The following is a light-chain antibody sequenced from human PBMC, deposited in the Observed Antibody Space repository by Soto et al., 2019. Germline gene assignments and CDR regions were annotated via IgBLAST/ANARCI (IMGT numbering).Light chain of an antibody. V-gene: IGLV2-14*01. Sequence: QSVLTQPASVSGSPGQSITISCTGTSSEVGGYNYVSWYQQHPGKATKLMIYDVNNRPSGVSNRFSGSKSGNTASLTISWLQAEDEADYYCSSYTSSSTLVFGTGTKVTVL. CDR3: SSYTSSSTLV. J-gene: IGLJ1*01. CDR1: SSEVGGYNY. CDR2: DVN.